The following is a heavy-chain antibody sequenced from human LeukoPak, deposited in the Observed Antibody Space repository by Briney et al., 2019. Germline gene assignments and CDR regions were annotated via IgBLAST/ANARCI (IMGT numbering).Heavy chain of an antibody. CDR2: IYSGDRT. D-gene: IGHD1-26*01. J-gene: IGHJ4*02. CDR1: GFTVSSNY. Sequence: GGSLRLSCAASGFTVSSNYMSWVRQAPGKGLESVSIIYSGDRTDYADSVKGRFTISRDNSKNTLYLQMNSLRAEDTAVYYCAKASSGSYWGGYFDYWGQGDLVTVST. V-gene: IGHV3-53*05. CDR3: AKASSGSYWGGYFDY.